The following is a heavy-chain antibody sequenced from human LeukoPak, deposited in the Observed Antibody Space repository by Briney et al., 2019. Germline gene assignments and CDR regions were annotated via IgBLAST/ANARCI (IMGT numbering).Heavy chain of an antibody. J-gene: IGHJ5*02. Sequence: GGSLKLSCAASGFTFSSYSMNWVRQAPGKGLEWVSSISSSSSYICYADSVKGRFTISRDNAKNSLYLQMNSLRAEDTAVYYCARGRYIVGASAWGQGTLVTVSS. V-gene: IGHV3-21*01. D-gene: IGHD1-26*01. CDR2: ISSSSSYI. CDR1: GFTFSSYS. CDR3: ARGRYIVGASA.